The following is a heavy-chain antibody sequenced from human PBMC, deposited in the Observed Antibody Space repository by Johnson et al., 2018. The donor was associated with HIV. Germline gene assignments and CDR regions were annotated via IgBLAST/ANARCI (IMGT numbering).Heavy chain of an antibody. V-gene: IGHV3-30*03. CDR3: AVGIQLWCASEGDAFDI. J-gene: IGHJ3*02. CDR1: GLTFSTYG. Sequence: QVQLVESGGGVVQPGQSLTLSCVGSGLTFSTYGMHWVRQAPGEGLDWVAFISRDGGTEYHADSVKGRFAISRDNAKSTLYLLMNYLTPEDTAMYYCAVGIQLWCASEGDAFDIWGQGAMVSVSS. D-gene: IGHD5-18*01. CDR2: ISRDGGTE.